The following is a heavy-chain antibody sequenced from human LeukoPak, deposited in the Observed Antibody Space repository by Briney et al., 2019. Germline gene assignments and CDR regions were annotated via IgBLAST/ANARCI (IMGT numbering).Heavy chain of an antibody. D-gene: IGHD3-22*01. Sequence: PSETLSLTCTVSGGSISGYYWSWIRQPPGKGLEWIGEINHGGSTNYNPSLKSRVTISVDTSKNQFSLKLSSVTAADTAVYYCARGRSYYYDSSGYYPFDYWGQGTLVTVSS. CDR3: ARGRSYYYDSSGYYPFDY. J-gene: IGHJ4*02. CDR2: INHGGST. CDR1: GGSISGYY. V-gene: IGHV4-34*01.